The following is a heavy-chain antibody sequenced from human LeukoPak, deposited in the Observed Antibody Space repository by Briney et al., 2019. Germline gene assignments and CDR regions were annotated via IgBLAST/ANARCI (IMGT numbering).Heavy chain of an antibody. D-gene: IGHD3-10*01. V-gene: IGHV3-48*01. CDR1: GFTFSSYS. CDR2: ISSSSSTI. Sequence: GGSLRLSCAASGFTFSSYSINWVRQAPGKGLEWVSYISSSSSTIYYADSVKGRFTISRDNAKNSLYLQMNSLRAEDTAVYYCATYGSGSYYTFDYWGQGTLVTVSS. J-gene: IGHJ4*02. CDR3: ATYGSGSYYTFDY.